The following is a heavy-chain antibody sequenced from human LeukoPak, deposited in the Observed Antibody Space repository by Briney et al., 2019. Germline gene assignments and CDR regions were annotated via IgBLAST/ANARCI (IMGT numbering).Heavy chain of an antibody. CDR1: GFTFSSYW. V-gene: IGHV3-74*01. Sequence: GGSLRLSCAASGFTFSSYWMHWVRQAPGKGLVWVSRINSDGSSTSYADSVKGRFTISRDNSKNTRYLQMNSLRAGDTAVYYCAKGKWELPGFDYWGQGTLVTVSS. J-gene: IGHJ4*02. D-gene: IGHD1-26*01. CDR3: AKGKWELPGFDY. CDR2: INSDGSST.